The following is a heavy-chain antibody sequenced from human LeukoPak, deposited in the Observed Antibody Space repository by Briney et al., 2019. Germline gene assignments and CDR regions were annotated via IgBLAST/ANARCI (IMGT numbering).Heavy chain of an antibody. CDR2: ISGSGGYT. CDR3: AKSYASGSFYDY. CDR1: GFTFSSYG. V-gene: IGHV3-23*01. Sequence: PGGSLRLSCAASGFTFSSYGMTWVRQAPGKGLEWVSIISGSGGYTYYADSVKGRFTISRDNSKNTVSLQMNNLRADDTAVYYCAKSYASGSFYDYWGQGTLVTVSS. J-gene: IGHJ4*02. D-gene: IGHD3-10*01.